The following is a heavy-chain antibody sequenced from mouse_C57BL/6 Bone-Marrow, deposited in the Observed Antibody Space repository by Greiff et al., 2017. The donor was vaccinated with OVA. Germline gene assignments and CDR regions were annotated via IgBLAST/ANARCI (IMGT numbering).Heavy chain of an antibody. D-gene: IGHD1-1*01. CDR1: GYTFTSYW. J-gene: IGHJ3*01. Sequence: VQLQQPGAELVKPGASVKLSCKASGYTFTSYWMHWVKQRPGQGLEWIGMIHPSSGSTNYNEKFKSKATLTVDKSSSTAYMQLSSLTSDDAAVYDSASWTTVVAAWFAYWGQGTLVTVSA. V-gene: IGHV1-64*01. CDR3: ASWTTVVAAWFAY. CDR2: IHPSSGST.